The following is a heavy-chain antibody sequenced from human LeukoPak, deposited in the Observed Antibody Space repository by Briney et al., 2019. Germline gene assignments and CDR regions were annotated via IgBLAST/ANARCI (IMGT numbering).Heavy chain of an antibody. J-gene: IGHJ4*02. CDR3: TRDPVSAATDY. Sequence: KPGGSLRLSCAASGFTFSYYYMSWIRQAPGKGLGWVSYISSSGSDTTYSDSVKGRFTISRDNAKNSLYLQMNSLRVEDTAVYYCTRDPVSAATDYWGQGTLVTVSS. V-gene: IGHV3-11*06. D-gene: IGHD2-2*01. CDR2: ISSSGSDT. CDR1: GFTFSYYY.